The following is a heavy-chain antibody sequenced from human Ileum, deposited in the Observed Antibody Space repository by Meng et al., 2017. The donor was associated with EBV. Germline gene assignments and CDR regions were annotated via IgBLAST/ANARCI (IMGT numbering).Heavy chain of an antibody. Sequence: EPGPGLVQPSGTLSLSCTVSGDSISSEIWWSCVRQPPGKGLEWIGEVYHRGDTNYNPSLKSRVDISVDKSKTQFYLSLFSVTAADTAVYYCGRDQGRELINHWGQGTLVTVSS. J-gene: IGHJ4*02. D-gene: IGHD1-7*01. CDR1: GDSISSEIW. V-gene: IGHV4-4*02. CDR3: GRDQGRELINH. CDR2: VYHRGDT.